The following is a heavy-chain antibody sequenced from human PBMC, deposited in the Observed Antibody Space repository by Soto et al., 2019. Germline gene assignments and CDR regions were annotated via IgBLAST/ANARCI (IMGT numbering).Heavy chain of an antibody. D-gene: IGHD2-2*02. CDR3: AAVYRDY. V-gene: IGHV3-30*03. Sequence: QVQLVESGGGVVQPGRSLRLSCAASGFTFSSYGMHWVRQAPGKGLEWVAVIPYDGSNKYYADSVKGRFTISRDNSKNTLYLQMNSLRAEDTAVYYCAAVYRDYWGQGTLVTVSS. J-gene: IGHJ4*02. CDR2: IPYDGSNK. CDR1: GFTFSSYG.